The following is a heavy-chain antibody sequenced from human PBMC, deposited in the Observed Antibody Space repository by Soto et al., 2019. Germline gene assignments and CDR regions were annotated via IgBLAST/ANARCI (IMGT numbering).Heavy chain of an antibody. D-gene: IGHD2-21*02. J-gene: IGHJ3*01. CDR2: IHSDGSTT. CDR1: GFTFNYYW. V-gene: IGHV3-74*01. CDR3: VRGDKGGFDL. Sequence: EVQLVESEGGLVQRGGSLRLSCAASGFTFNYYWMHWVRQAPGQGLVWGSHIHSDGSTTTYADSVKGRFTISRDNAKNALYLKMSSLRAEDTAVYYCVRGDKGGFDLWGQGTTVTVSS.